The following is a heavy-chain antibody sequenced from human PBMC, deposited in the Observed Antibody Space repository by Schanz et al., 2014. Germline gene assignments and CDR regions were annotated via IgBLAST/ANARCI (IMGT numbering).Heavy chain of an antibody. D-gene: IGHD1-1*01. Sequence: QVQLQESGPGLVKPSQTLSLTCTVSGGSIRSGTYYWSWIRQPAGKALEWVGRVFPNGITNYNPSLKRRFPISLYTSKSQFSLTLTSLTAADTAVYYCARDTTWRLDLWGRGTLVTVSS. V-gene: IGHV4-61*02. J-gene: IGHJ2*01. CDR2: VFPNGIT. CDR1: GGSIRSGTYY. CDR3: ARDTTWRLDL.